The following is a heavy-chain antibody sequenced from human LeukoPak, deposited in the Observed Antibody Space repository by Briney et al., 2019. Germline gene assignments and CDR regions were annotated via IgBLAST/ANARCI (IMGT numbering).Heavy chain of an antibody. D-gene: IGHD2-8*01. Sequence: GGSLRLSCAASGFTFRSYGMHWVRQAPGKGLEWVAFIRYDGSNKYYADSVKGRFTISRDNSKNTLYLQMNSLRAEDTAVYYCAKDLRPKDYIVLMVYAIGFWGQGTLVTSSS. CDR3: AKDLRPKDYIVLMVYAIGF. CDR1: GFTFRSYG. CDR2: IRYDGSNK. J-gene: IGHJ4*02. V-gene: IGHV3-30*02.